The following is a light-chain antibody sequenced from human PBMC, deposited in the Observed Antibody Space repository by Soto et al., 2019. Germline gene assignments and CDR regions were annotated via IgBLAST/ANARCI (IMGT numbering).Light chain of an antibody. J-gene: IGLJ1*01. CDR1: TSNIGSHT. Sequence: QSVLTQPPSASXXPGQRVTISCSGSTSNIGSHTVNWYQQLPGTAPKLLINTNNQRPSGVPDRFSGYKSDTSASLVISGLQSEDEADYYCATWDDSLKGVFGTGTKLTVL. CDR3: ATWDDSLKGV. CDR2: TNN. V-gene: IGLV1-44*01.